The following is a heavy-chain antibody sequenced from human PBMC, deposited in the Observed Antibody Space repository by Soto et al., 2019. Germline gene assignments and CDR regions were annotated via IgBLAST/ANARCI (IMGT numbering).Heavy chain of an antibody. J-gene: IGHJ4*02. CDR2: IYHSGSA. V-gene: IGHV4-30-4*01. D-gene: IGHD6-13*01. CDR1: GGLISSGDYY. Sequence: QVQLQESGPGLVKPSQTLSLTCTVSGGLISSGDYYWSWIRQPPGKGLEWIGYIYHSGSASYNPSLKSRLTISVDTSKNQFSLRLSSVTAADTALYYCASARRYIISWVFFDYWGPGTLVTVSS. CDR3: ASARRYIISWVFFDY.